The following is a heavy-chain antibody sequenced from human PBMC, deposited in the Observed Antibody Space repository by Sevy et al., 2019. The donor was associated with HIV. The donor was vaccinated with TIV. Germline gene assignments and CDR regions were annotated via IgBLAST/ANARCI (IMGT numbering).Heavy chain of an antibody. Sequence: GGSLRLSCAASGFTFSRYSMNWVRQAPGKGLEWVSSISGSSTYKYYADLLRGRFTNSSDNAKNSLYLQMNSLRAEDTAVYYCAREGYSRPFDPWGQGPLFTVSS. CDR3: AREGYSRPFDP. CDR1: GFTFSRYS. V-gene: IGHV3-21*01. D-gene: IGHD3-22*01. CDR2: ISGSSTYK. J-gene: IGHJ5*02.